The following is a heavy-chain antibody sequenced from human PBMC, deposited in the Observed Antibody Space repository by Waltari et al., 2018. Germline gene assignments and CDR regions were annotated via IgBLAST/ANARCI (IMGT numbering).Heavy chain of an antibody. V-gene: IGHV4-34*01. CDR1: GGSFCGYY. CDR3: ARRRAFDI. J-gene: IGHJ3*02. Sequence: QVQLQQRGAGLLKPSETLSLTCAAYGGSFCGYYWSWIRQPPGKWLEWIGEINHSGSTNYNPSLKSRVTISVDTSKSQFSRRLSSVTAADTAVYYCARRRAFDIWGQGTMVTVSS. CDR2: INHSGST.